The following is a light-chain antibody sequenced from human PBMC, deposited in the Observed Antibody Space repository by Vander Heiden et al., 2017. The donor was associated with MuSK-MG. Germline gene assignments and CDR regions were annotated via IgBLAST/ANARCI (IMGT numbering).Light chain of an antibody. J-gene: IGKJ4*02. Sequence: DIQVAKSTSAMSASVGDRVTITCRASQGISNSLVWFKQKQGKVPRSLIDDAANLQRGVQARGSGSGSGTEGTRTTSSMQHEDGETDYWRQHNRNSRTFGGGTKVDIK. V-gene: IGKV1-17*03. CDR3: RQHNRNSRT. CDR1: QGISNS. CDR2: DAA.